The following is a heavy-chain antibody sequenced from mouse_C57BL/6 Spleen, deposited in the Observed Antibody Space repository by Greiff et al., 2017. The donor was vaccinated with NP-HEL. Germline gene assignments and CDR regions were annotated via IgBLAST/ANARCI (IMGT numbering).Heavy chain of an antibody. CDR3: ARSLIYYYGSSPFAY. CDR1: GYTFTSYW. CDR2: INPSNGGT. J-gene: IGHJ3*01. Sequence: VQLQQSGTELVKPGASVKLSCKASGYTFTSYWMHWVKQRPGQGLEWIGNINPSNGGTNYNEKFKSKATLTVDKSSSTAYMQLSSLTSEDSAVYYCARSLIYYYGSSPFAYWGQGTLVTVSA. V-gene: IGHV1-53*01. D-gene: IGHD1-1*01.